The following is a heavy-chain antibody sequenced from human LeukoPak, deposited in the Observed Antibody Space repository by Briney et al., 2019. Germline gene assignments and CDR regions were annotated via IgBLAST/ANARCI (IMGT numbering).Heavy chain of an antibody. V-gene: IGHV3-21*01. CDR2: ISSRSGYI. Sequence: PGGSLRLSCAASGFSFSTYSMNWVRQAPGKGLEWVSSISSRSGYIYYADSVKGRFTISRDNAKNSLYLQMNSLRDEDTGVYYCARYSHSGDAFEIWGQGTMVTISS. CDR1: GFSFSTYS. J-gene: IGHJ3*02. D-gene: IGHD3-3*02. CDR3: ARYSHSGDAFEI.